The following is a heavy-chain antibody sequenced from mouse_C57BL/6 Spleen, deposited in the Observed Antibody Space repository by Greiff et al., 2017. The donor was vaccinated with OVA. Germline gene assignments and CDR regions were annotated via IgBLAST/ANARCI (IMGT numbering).Heavy chain of an antibody. Sequence: EVKLMESGGGLVQPKGSLKLSCAASGFSFNTYAMNWVRQAPGKGLEWVARIRSKSNNYATYYADSVKDRFTISRDDSESMLYLQMNNLKTEDTAMYYCVREEGIYDGYLSYWYFDVWGTGTTVTVSS. CDR1: GFSFNTYA. CDR2: IRSKSNNYAT. D-gene: IGHD2-3*01. CDR3: VREEGIYDGYLSYWYFDV. V-gene: IGHV10-1*01. J-gene: IGHJ1*03.